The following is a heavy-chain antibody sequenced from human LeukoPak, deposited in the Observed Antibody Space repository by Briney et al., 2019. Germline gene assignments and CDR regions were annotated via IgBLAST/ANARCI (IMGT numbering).Heavy chain of an antibody. J-gene: IGHJ6*02. D-gene: IGHD3-9*01. Sequence: GGSLRLSCAASGFTFSSYSMNWVRQAPGKGLEWVSYISSSSSTIYYADSVKGRFTISRDNAKNSLYLQMNSLRAEDTAVYYCARTGYLILTGYQEGYYYYGMDVWGQGTTVTVSS. CDR1: GFTFSSYS. CDR3: ARTGYLILTGYQEGYYYYGMDV. V-gene: IGHV3-48*04. CDR2: ISSSSSTI.